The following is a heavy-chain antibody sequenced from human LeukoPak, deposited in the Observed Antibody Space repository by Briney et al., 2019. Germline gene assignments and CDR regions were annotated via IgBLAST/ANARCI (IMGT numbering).Heavy chain of an antibody. D-gene: IGHD4-11*01. CDR2: IRYDELQD. V-gene: IGHV3-30*02. J-gene: IGHJ4*02. CDR3: VRDFCNYVAFFDS. Sequence: GGSLRLSCATSRFTFRNHGMHWVRQAPGKGLEWVAFIRYDELQDYYADSVRGRFTISRDNSKSALYLQMGSPRPEDTAMYYCVRDFCNYVAFFDSWGQGVLVTVSS. CDR1: RFTFRNHG.